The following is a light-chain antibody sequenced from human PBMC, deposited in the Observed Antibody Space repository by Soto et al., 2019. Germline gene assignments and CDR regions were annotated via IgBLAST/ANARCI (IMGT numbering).Light chain of an antibody. V-gene: IGKV1-5*01. Sequence: DIQMTQSPSTLSASVGDRVTITCRASQSISSYLNWYQQKPGKAPKLLIYAASSLQSGVPSRFSGSGSGTEFTLTISSLQPDDFATYYCQQYSGFSRTFGQGTKVDIK. CDR2: AAS. CDR1: QSISSY. CDR3: QQYSGFSRT. J-gene: IGKJ1*01.